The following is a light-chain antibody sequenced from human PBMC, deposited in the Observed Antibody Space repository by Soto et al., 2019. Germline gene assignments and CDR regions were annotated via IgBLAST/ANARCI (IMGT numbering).Light chain of an antibody. J-gene: IGKJ1*01. CDR1: QSLLHSSGYYY. Sequence: IVMTQSPLSLPVTPGEPATISCRSSQSLLHSSGYYYLDWYVQKPGQSPQLRIYLGSIRAYGVPDRFTGSESSTDFQLKISRGEAEDYGVYYCMQVIQTRTFGQGTKVEIK. CDR2: LGS. CDR3: MQVIQTRT. V-gene: IGKV2-28*01.